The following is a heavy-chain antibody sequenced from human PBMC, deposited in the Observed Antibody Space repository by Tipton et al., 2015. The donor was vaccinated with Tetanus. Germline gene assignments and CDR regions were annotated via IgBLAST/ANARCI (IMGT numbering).Heavy chain of an antibody. V-gene: IGHV5-51*01. J-gene: IGHJ2*01. CDR1: GYEFISYW. CDR3: ARRLGPYTGDYIWHFDL. Sequence: VQLVQSGAEVKKPGESLRISCKASGYEFISYWIAWVRQMPGKGLEWMGVIYPADSDTRNSPSFQGQVTMSVDKSTSTAYLQWSSLKASDTAMYYCARRLGPYTGDYIWHFDLWGRGTLVTVSS. D-gene: IGHD3-3*01. CDR2: IYPADSDT.